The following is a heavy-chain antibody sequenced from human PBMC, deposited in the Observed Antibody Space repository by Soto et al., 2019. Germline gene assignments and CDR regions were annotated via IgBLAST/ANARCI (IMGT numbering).Heavy chain of an antibody. D-gene: IGHD2-15*01. V-gene: IGHV3-13*05. Sequence: GGSLRLSCTDSGFSFSDYDMNWVRQAPGKGLEWVSTIGAARDPYYTGSVKHRFTISRENARNSMFLQMNSVTVGDSSVYYCTRAYTGRLPRRAYYYCALDVWGQGIMVTVSS. CDR3: TRAYTGRLPRRAYYYCALDV. CDR2: IGAARDP. J-gene: IGHJ6*02. CDR1: GFSFSDYD.